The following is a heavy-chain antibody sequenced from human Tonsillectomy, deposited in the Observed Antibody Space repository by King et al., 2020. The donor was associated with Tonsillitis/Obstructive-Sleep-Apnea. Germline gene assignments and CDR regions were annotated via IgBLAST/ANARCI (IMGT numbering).Heavy chain of an antibody. V-gene: IGHV4-34*01. D-gene: IGHD3-3*01. J-gene: IGHJ4*01. CDR3: AREGKEGSYYFWSAYFDY. CDR1: GGSFSDYY. CDR2: INHSGST. Sequence: VQLQQWGAGLLKPSETLSLTCAVYGGSFSDYYWSWIRQPPGKGLEWIGEINHSGSTNYNPSLKSRVTISVDTSKNQFSLKLNSVTAADTAVYYCAREGKEGSYYFWSAYFDYWGHGTLVTVST.